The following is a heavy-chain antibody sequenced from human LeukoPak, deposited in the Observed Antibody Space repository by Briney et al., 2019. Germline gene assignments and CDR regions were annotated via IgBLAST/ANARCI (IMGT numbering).Heavy chain of an antibody. CDR3: AGGIAAAGGFDY. CDR1: GFTFSSYS. D-gene: IGHD6-13*01. V-gene: IGHV3-21*01. J-gene: IGHJ4*02. Sequence: PGGSLRLSCPASGFTFSSYSMNCARQAPGKGLEWCSSISSSSSYISYADSVTGRFTIFRDNAKNSLYLQMNRLRAEGTAVYYCAGGIAAAGGFDYWGKGTLVTVSS. CDR2: ISSSSSYI.